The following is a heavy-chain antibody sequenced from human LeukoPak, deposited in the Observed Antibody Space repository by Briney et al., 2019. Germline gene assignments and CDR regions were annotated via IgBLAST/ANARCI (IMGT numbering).Heavy chain of an antibody. D-gene: IGHD3-9*01. Sequence: SETLSLTCTVSGDSITSYCWSWIRQPAGKGLEWIGRVCTRGSTYYNPSLKSRVAMSLDTSKTQFSLKLNSVTAADTAVYYCARGTFQILSGHWYYYGMDVWGRGTTVTVSS. J-gene: IGHJ6*02. V-gene: IGHV4-4*07. CDR2: VCTRGST. CDR3: ARGTFQILSGHWYYYGMDV. CDR1: GDSITSYC.